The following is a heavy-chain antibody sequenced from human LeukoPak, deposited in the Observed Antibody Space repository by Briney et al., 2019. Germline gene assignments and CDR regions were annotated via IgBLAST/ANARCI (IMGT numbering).Heavy chain of an antibody. V-gene: IGHV4-31*03. CDR1: GGSISSGGYY. Sequence: SETLSLTCTVSGGSISSGGYYWSWLRQHPGKGLEWIGYIYYSGSTYYNPSLKSRVTISVDTSKNQFSLKLSSVTAADTAVYYCAREGGSSSKFDHWGQGTLVTVSS. CDR2: IYYSGST. J-gene: IGHJ4*02. D-gene: IGHD6-6*01. CDR3: AREGGSSSKFDH.